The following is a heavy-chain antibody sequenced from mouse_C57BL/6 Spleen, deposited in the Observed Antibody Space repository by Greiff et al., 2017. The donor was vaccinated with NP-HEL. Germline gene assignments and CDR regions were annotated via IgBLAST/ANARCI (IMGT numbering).Heavy chain of an antibody. CDR1: GFSFNTYA. CDR2: IRSKSNNYAT. CDR3: VRQDFDY. J-gene: IGHJ2*01. Sequence: ELKLMESGGGLVQPKGSLKLSCAASGFSFNTYAMNWVRQAPGKGLEWVARIRSKSNNYATYYADSVKDRFTISRDDSESMLYLQMNNLKTEDTAMYYCVRQDFDYWGQGTTLTVSS. V-gene: IGHV10-1*01.